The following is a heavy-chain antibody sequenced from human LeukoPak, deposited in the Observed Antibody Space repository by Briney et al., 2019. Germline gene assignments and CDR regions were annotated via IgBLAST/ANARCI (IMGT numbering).Heavy chain of an antibody. J-gene: IGHJ4*02. D-gene: IGHD6-19*01. V-gene: IGHV1-2*02. CDR3: ARAPLWSSGWYLAFDY. CDR2: INPNSGGT. Sequence: ASVKVSCKASGYTFTGYYMHWVRQAPGQGLEWMGWINPNSGGTNYAQKFQGRVTMTTDTSTSTAYMELRSLRSDDTAVYYCARAPLWSSGWYLAFDYWGQGTLVTVSS. CDR1: GYTFTGYY.